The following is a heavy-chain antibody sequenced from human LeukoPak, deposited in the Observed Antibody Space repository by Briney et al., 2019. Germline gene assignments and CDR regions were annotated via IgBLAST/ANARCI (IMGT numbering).Heavy chain of an antibody. CDR2: IYGGGST. CDR1: GFTVSSNY. D-gene: IGHD2-15*01. V-gene: IGHV3-53*05. CDR3: AADCSGGSCNSGDY. J-gene: IGHJ4*02. Sequence: PGGSLRLSCGVSGFTVSSNYMSWVRQAPGKGLEWVSVIYGGGSTYYADSVKGRFTISRDNSKNTLYLQMGSLRAEDMAVYYCAADCSGGSCNSGDYWGQGTLVTVSS.